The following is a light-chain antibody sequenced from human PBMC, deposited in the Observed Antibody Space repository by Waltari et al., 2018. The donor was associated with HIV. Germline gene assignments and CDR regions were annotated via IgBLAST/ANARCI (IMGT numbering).Light chain of an antibody. Sequence: DIVMTQSPDYLALSLGERATINCMSSQTIYYSSKNRHYLAWYQHKPGQTPRLLIYGASTRASGVPDRFSGSGSGTHFTLIINSLQSEYVAAYFFQQYYNIPPTFGQGTKLEIK. CDR2: GAS. J-gene: IGKJ1*01. CDR1: QTIYYSSKNRHY. V-gene: IGKV4-1*01. CDR3: QQYYNIPPT.